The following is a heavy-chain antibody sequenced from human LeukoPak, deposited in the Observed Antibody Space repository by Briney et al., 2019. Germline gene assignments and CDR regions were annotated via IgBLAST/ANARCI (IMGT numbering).Heavy chain of an antibody. Sequence: SQTLSLTCAISGDSVSSNSAAWNWIRQSPSRGLEWLGRTYYRSKWYNDYGTSVKGRITINPDTFKNQFSLQLNSVTPEDTAVYYCARDGPGELLLDYWGQGTLVTVSS. J-gene: IGHJ4*02. CDR1: GDSVSSNSAA. CDR3: ARDGPGELLLDY. CDR2: TYYRSKWYN. V-gene: IGHV6-1*01. D-gene: IGHD1-7*01.